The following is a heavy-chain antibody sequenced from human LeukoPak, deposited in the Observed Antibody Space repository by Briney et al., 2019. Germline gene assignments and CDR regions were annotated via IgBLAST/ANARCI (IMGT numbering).Heavy chain of an antibody. CDR3: ARGPRGDVVVPDASTFDP. D-gene: IGHD2-2*01. CDR1: GYTFTRYA. Sequence: ASVKVSCKASGYTFTRYAISWVRQAPGQGLEWMGWINPFNGNTNDAERFQGRVIMTTDTSTSTAYMELRSLRSDDTAVYYCARGPRGDVVVPDASTFDPWGQGTLVTVSS. J-gene: IGHJ5*02. V-gene: IGHV1-18*01. CDR2: INPFNGNT.